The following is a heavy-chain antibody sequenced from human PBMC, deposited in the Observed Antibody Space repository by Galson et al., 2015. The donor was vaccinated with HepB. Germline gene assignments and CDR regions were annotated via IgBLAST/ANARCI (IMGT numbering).Heavy chain of an antibody. D-gene: IGHD2-2*03. CDR3: ARGGYYFDY. CDR1: GGSFSGYY. V-gene: IGHV4-34*01. J-gene: IGHJ4*02. Sequence: LSLTCAVYGGSFSGYYWIWIRQPPGKGLEWIGEINHSGSTNYNPSLKSRVTISVDTSKNQFSLKLSSVAAADTAVYYCARGGYYFDYWGQGTLVTVSS. CDR2: INHSGST.